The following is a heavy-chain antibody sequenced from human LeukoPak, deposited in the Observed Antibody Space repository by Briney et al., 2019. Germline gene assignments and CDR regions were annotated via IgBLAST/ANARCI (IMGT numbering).Heavy chain of an antibody. CDR1: GGSITSTTYY. CDR2: SYYSGST. Sequence: SETLSLTCSLSGGSITSTTYYWGWIRQPPGKGLEWIGSSYYSGSTYYNPSLKSRVTISVDTSKNQFSLKLSSVTAADTAVYYCARPSGSGLNYYYYYYMDVWGKGTTVTVSS. D-gene: IGHD2-15*01. V-gene: IGHV4-39*01. J-gene: IGHJ6*03. CDR3: ARPSGSGLNYYYYYYMDV.